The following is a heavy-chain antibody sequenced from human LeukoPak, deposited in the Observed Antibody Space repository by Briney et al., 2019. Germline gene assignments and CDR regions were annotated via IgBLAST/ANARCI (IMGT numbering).Heavy chain of an antibody. CDR1: GFIFSDYY. D-gene: IGHD5-12*01. J-gene: IGHJ4*02. V-gene: IGHV3-11*01. Sequence: PGGSLRLSCTASGFIFSDYYMSWIRQAPGKGLEWVSYISSSGSTMYYTDSVKGRFTISRDNAKDSLYLQMNSLRAEDTAVYYCARDPGSGYEEHFDYWGQGTLVTVSS. CDR3: ARDPGSGYEEHFDY. CDR2: ISSSGSTM.